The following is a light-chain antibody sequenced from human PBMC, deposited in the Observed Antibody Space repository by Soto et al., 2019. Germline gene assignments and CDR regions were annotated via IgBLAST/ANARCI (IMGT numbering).Light chain of an antibody. CDR1: QSISSY. J-gene: IGKJ1*01. Sequence: DIQMTQSPSSLSASVEDRVTITCRASQSISSYLNWYQQKPGKVPKLLIYAASSLQSGVPSRFSGSGSGTDFTLTISSLQPEDFATYYCQQSYSTPRTFGQVTKV. CDR2: AAS. V-gene: IGKV1-39*01. CDR3: QQSYSTPRT.